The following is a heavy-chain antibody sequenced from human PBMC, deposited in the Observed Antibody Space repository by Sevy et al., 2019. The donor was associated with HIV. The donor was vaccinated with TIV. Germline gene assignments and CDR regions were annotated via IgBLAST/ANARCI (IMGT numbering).Heavy chain of an antibody. CDR3: ARHAYGSGSYYQVDY. Sequence: GESLKISCKGSGYSFTSYWIGWVRQMSGKGLEWMGIIYPGDSDTRYSPSFQGQVTISADKSISTAYLQWSSLKASDTAMYYCARHAYGSGSYYQVDYWGQGTLVTVSS. J-gene: IGHJ4*02. V-gene: IGHV5-51*01. CDR2: IYPGDSDT. CDR1: GYSFTSYW. D-gene: IGHD3-10*01.